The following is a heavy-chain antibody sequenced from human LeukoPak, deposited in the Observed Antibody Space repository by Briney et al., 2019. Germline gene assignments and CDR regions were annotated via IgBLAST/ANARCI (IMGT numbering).Heavy chain of an antibody. CDR2: IKQDGSDK. CDR3: AKQMMERQQYYYMDV. V-gene: IGHV3-7*01. Sequence: PGGSLRLSCAASGFTFKNYWISWVRQAPGKGLEWVASIKQDGSDKYYVDSMKGRFTISRENSKNTLYLQMNSLRGEDTAVYYCAKQMMERQQYYYMDVWGKGTSVTVSS. D-gene: IGHD6-13*01. J-gene: IGHJ6*03. CDR1: GFTFKNYW.